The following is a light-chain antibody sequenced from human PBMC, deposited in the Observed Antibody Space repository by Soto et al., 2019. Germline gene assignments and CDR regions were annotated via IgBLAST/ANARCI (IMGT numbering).Light chain of an antibody. CDR2: STS. J-gene: IGKJ1*01. V-gene: IGKV3-20*01. Sequence: EIVLTQSPGTLSLSPGERATLSCRASQSVTSPFLAWYQQKPGQPPRLLIYSTSGRATGIPDRFSGSGSGTEFTLTISSLQPDDFATYYCQQYNTYSPWAFGQGTKVDIK. CDR1: QSVTSPF. CDR3: QQYNTYSPWA.